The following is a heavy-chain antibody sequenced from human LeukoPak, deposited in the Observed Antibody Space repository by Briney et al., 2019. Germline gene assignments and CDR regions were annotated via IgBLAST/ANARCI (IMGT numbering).Heavy chain of an antibody. D-gene: IGHD6-6*01. CDR3: ARGPRAARYGGGLFDY. CDR1: GGSFSGYY. CDR2: INHSGST. Sequence: PSETLSLTCAVYGGSFSGYYWSWIRQPPGKGLEWIGEINHSGSTNYNPSLKSRVTISVDTSKNQFSLKLSSVTAADTAVYYCARGPRAARYGGGLFDYWGQGTLVTVSS. J-gene: IGHJ4*02. V-gene: IGHV4-34*01.